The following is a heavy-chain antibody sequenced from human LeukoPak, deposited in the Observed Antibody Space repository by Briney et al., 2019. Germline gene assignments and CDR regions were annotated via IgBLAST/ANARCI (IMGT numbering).Heavy chain of an antibody. CDR2: IYYSGST. J-gene: IGHJ3*02. CDR3: ARGYRCSGWFGDAFDI. V-gene: IGHV4-59*01. CDR1: GGSISSYY. Sequence: PSETLSLTCTVSGGSISSYYWSWIRQPPGKGLEWIGYIYYSGSTNYNPSLKSRVTISVDTSKNQFSLKLSSVTAADTAVYYCARGYRCSGWFGDAFDIWGQRTMVTVSS. D-gene: IGHD6-19*01.